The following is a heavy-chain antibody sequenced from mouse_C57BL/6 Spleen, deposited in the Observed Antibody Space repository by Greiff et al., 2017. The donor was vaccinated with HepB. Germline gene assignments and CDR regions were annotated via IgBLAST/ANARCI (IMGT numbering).Heavy chain of an antibody. D-gene: IGHD2-1*01. V-gene: IGHV1-15*01. J-gene: IGHJ4*01. CDR2: IDPETGGT. CDR1: GYTFTDYE. Sequence: QVQLQQSGAELVRPGASVTLSCKASGYTFTDYEMHWVKQTPVHGLEWIGAIDPETGGTAYNQKFKGKAILTADKSSSTAYMELRSLTSEDSAVYYCTRRGIYYGNFYAMDYWGQGTSVTVSS. CDR3: TRRGIYYGNFYAMDY.